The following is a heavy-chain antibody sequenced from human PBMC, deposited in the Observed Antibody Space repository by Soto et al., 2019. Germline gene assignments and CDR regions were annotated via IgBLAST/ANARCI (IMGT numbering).Heavy chain of an antibody. Sequence: QVQLVQSGAEVKKPGASVKVSCKASGYTFTSYVINWVRQATGQGLEWMGWMNPNSGNTGYAQKFQGRVTITRNTSISTAYMELSSLKSEDTAVDYCASWDQISYYYGMDVWGQGTTVTVSS. CDR1: GYTFTSYV. CDR3: ASWDQISYYYGMDV. CDR2: MNPNSGNT. J-gene: IGHJ6*02. D-gene: IGHD1-26*01. V-gene: IGHV1-8*01.